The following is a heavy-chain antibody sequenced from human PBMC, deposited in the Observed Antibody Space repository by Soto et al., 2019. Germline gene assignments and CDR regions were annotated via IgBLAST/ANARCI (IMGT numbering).Heavy chain of an antibody. CDR1: GYTFTNYG. J-gene: IGHJ5*02. Sequence: ASVKVSCKASGYTFTNYGISWVRQAPGQGLEWMGWISAYNGNTKYAQKLQGRVTMTTDTSTSTAYMELRSLRSDDTAVYYCARGVGSGSYYNQYNWFDPWGQGTLVTSPQ. CDR3: ARGVGSGSYYNQYNWFDP. V-gene: IGHV1-18*01. D-gene: IGHD3-10*01. CDR2: ISAYNGNT.